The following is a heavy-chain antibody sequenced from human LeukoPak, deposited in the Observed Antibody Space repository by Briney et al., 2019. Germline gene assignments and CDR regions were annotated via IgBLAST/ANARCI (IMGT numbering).Heavy chain of an antibody. CDR3: AKARGSGSYPTLDY. D-gene: IGHD3-10*01. Sequence: GGSLRLSCPVSGFTFSSYAMSWVRQAPGKGLEWVSAISGSGGSTYYADSVKGRFTISRDNSKNTLYLQMNSLRAEDTAVYYCAKARGSGSYPTLDYWGQGTLVTVSS. J-gene: IGHJ4*02. CDR1: GFTFSSYA. CDR2: ISGSGGST. V-gene: IGHV3-23*01.